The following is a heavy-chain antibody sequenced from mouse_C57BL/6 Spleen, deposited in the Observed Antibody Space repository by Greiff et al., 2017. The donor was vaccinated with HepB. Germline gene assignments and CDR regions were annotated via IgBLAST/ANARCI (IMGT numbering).Heavy chain of an antibody. CDR1: GYTFTDYY. Sequence: VQLQQSGPELVKPGASVKISCKASGYTFTDYYMNWVKQSHGKSLEWIGDINPNNGGTSYNQKFKGKATLTVDKSSSTAYMELRSLTSEDSAVYYCAREDYYGSSYVWYFDVWGTGTTVTVSS. V-gene: IGHV1-26*01. D-gene: IGHD1-1*01. CDR2: INPNNGGT. J-gene: IGHJ1*03. CDR3: AREDYYGSSYVWYFDV.